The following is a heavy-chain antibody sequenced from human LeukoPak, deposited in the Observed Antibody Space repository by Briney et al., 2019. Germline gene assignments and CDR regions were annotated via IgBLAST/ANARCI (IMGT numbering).Heavy chain of an antibody. CDR1: GGSFSGYY. J-gene: IGHJ4*02. CDR3: ARGPYSSSL. V-gene: IGHV4-34*01. D-gene: IGHD6-13*01. Sequence: SETLSLTCAVYGGSFSGYYWSWIRQPPGKGLEWIGEINHSGSTNYNPSLKSRVTISVDTSKNQFSLKLSSVTAADTAVYYCARGPYSSSLWGQGTLVTVSS. CDR2: INHSGST.